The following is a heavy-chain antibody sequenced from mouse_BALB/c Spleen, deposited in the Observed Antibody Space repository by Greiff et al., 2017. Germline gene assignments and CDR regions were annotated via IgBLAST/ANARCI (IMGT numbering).Heavy chain of an antibody. CDR2: ISYSGST. Sequence: DVQLQESGPSLVKPSQTLSLTCSVTGDSITSGYWNWIRKFPGNKLEYMGYISYSGSTYYNPSLKSRISITRDTSKNQYYLQLNSVTTEDTATYYCERRDGNYEAWFAYWGQGTLVTVSA. V-gene: IGHV3-8*02. CDR3: ERRDGNYEAWFAY. J-gene: IGHJ3*01. D-gene: IGHD2-1*01. CDR1: GDSITSGY.